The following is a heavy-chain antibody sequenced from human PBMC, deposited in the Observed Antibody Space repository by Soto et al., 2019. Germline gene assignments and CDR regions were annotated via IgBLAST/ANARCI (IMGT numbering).Heavy chain of an antibody. CDR2: ISSLGSYI. CDR1: GFTFSPYS. V-gene: IGHV3-21*01. D-gene: IGHD5-12*01. Sequence: EVQLVESGGGLVKPGGSLRLSCAASGFTFSPYSMNWIRQAPGKGLEWVSSISSLGSYIYYADSVKGRFSISRDNARKSVYLQMNSLRVEDTAVYYCARKWLGTSGYDPSMSGFDPWGQGTLVIVSS. CDR3: ARKWLGTSGYDPSMSGFDP. J-gene: IGHJ5*02.